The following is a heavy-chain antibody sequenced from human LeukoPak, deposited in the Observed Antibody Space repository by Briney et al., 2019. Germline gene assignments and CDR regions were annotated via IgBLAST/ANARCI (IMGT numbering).Heavy chain of an antibody. CDR3: ARAGDCSSTSCFGY. V-gene: IGHV1-18*01. Sequence: ASVKVSCKASGYTFTSYGISWVRQAPGQGLEWMGWISAYNGNTNYAQKLQGRVTMTTDTSTSTAYMELRSLGSDDTAVYYCARAGDCSSTSCFGYWGQGTLVTVSS. CDR1: GYTFTSYG. CDR2: ISAYNGNT. J-gene: IGHJ4*02. D-gene: IGHD2-2*01.